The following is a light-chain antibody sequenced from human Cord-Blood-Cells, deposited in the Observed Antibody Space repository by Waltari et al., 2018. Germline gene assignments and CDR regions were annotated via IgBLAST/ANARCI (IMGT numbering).Light chain of an antibody. CDR1: ISVVGGTNY. J-gene: IGLJ3*02. Sequence: QSALTQPASVSGSAGQSITTSRTGTISVVGGTNYLSCYQQHPGQPPKLMIYAVSKRPSGVSNRFSGSKSGNTASLTISGLQAEDEADYYCSSYTSSSTWVFGGGTKLTVL. CDR2: AVS. V-gene: IGLV2-14*01. CDR3: SSYTSSSTWV.